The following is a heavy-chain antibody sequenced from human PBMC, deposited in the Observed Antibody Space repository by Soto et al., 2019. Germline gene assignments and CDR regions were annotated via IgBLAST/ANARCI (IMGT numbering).Heavy chain of an antibody. V-gene: IGHV4-31*03. Sequence: SETLTRTYTVSGGSISSGGYYWCWIRQHPGKGLEWIGYIYYSGSTYYNPSLKSRVTISVDTSKNQFSLKLSSVTAADTAVYYCARRSSGPKEEYNAYFYPDMDGCGQRARVTVSS. CDR1: GGSISSGGYY. CDR3: ARRSSGPKEEYNAYFYPDMDG. D-gene: IGHD1-1*01. J-gene: IGHJ6*02. CDR2: IYYSGST.